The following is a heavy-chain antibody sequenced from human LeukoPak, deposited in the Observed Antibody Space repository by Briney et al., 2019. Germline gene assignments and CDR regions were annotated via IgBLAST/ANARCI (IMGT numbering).Heavy chain of an antibody. CDR3: ASSRFDWLPYFEY. V-gene: IGHV3-30-3*01. J-gene: IGHJ4*02. D-gene: IGHD3-9*01. CDR1: GGSVSSSS. Sequence: LSLTCTVSGGSVSSSSYYWGWIRQPPGKGLEWVAVIPYDGNNKYYADSVRGRFTISRDNSKNTLYLQMNSLRPEDTAVYYCASSRFDWLPYFEYWGQGTLVTVSS. CDR2: IPYDGNNK.